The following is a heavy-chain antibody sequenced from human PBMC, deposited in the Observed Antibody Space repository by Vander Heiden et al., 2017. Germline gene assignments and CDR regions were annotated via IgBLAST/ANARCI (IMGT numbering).Heavy chain of an antibody. Sequence: EVQLLESGGGLVQPGGSLRLSCAASGFTFSSYAMSWVRQAPGKGLEWVPAISGSGGSTYYADSVKGRFTISRDNSKNTLYLQMNSLRAEDTAVYYCAKVGLYDFWSGYYTGDYYYYGMDVWGQGTTVTVSS. CDR2: ISGSGGST. V-gene: IGHV3-23*01. CDR1: GFTFSSYA. CDR3: AKVGLYDFWSGYYTGDYYYYGMDV. D-gene: IGHD3-3*01. J-gene: IGHJ6*02.